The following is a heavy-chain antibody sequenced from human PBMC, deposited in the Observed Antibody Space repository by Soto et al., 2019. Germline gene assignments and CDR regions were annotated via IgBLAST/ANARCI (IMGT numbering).Heavy chain of an antibody. CDR1: GFTFWNFA. D-gene: IGHD3-16*01. CDR3: ARWGSGTNFYYHYAMDV. CDR2: VNDRGGST. Sequence: GSLRLSCSTSGFTFWNFAMAWVRQGPGKGLEWVSTVNDRGGSTYYADSVKGRFTISRDDSETTLHLQMSSLRTDDTAIYYCARWGSGTNFYYHYAMDVWGQGTTVTVSS. J-gene: IGHJ6*02. V-gene: IGHV3-23*01.